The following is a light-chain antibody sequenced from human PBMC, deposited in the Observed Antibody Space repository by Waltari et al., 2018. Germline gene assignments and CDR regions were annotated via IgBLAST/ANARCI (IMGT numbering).Light chain of an antibody. CDR2: DVS. CDR3: SSYTSIIPPFL. CDR1: SSDLGGYSF. J-gene: IGLJ1*01. Sequence: QSALTQPASVSGSPGQSITISCTRSSSDLGGYSFVSWYQQHPGKAPKLMIYDVSHRPSAVSNRSSGSKSGNTASLTISGLQPEDEADYYCSSYTSIIPPFLFGTGTKVTVL. V-gene: IGLV2-14*01.